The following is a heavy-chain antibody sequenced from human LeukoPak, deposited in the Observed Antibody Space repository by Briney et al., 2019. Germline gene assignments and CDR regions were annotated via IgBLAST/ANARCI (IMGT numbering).Heavy chain of an antibody. D-gene: IGHD3-10*01. CDR2: INHSGST. CDR3: ARVLDSGTSDY. CDR1: GGSFSGYY. Sequence: PSETLSLTCAVYGGSFSGYYWSWIRQPPGKGLEWIGEINHSGSTNYNPSLKSRVTISVGTSKNQFSLNLSSVTAADTAVHYCARVLDSGTSDYWGQGTLVTVSS. J-gene: IGHJ4*02. V-gene: IGHV4-34*01.